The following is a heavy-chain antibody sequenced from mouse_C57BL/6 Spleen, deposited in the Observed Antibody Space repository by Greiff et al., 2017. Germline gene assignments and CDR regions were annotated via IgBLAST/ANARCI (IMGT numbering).Heavy chain of an antibody. CDR2: INYDGSST. D-gene: IGHD2-3*01. J-gene: IGHJ1*03. V-gene: IGHV5-16*01. Sequence: EVQLVESEGGLVQPGSSMKLSCTASGFTFSDYYMAWVRQVPEKGLEWVANINYDGSSTYYLDSLKSRFIISRDNAKNILYLQMSSLKSEDTATYYCARAGDGYLNWYFDVWGTGTTVTVSS. CDR3: ARAGDGYLNWYFDV. CDR1: GFTFSDYY.